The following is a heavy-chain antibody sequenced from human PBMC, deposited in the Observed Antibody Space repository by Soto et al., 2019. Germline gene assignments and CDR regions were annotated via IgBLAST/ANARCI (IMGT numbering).Heavy chain of an antibody. CDR3: AKSATVPAAIAY. J-gene: IGHJ4*02. CDR2: INAGNGNT. D-gene: IGHD2-2*02. CDR1: GYTFTSYA. Sequence: QVQLVQSGAEVKKPGASVKVSCKASGYTFTSYAMHWVRQAPGQRLEWMGWINAGNGNTKYSQKFQGRVTITRDTSASTAYRELSSLRSEDTGVYYCAKSATVPAAIAYWGQGTLVTVSS. V-gene: IGHV1-3*01.